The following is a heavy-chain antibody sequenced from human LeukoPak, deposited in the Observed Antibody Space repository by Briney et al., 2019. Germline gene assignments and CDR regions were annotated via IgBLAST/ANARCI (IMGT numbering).Heavy chain of an antibody. CDR3: EREDYRGSSYFCDY. CDR1: GFTFSSYA. Sequence: GGSLRLSCAASGFTFSSYAMHWVRQAPGKGLEWVAVISYDGSNKYYPDSVKGRFTISRDNSKNTLYLQMNSLRAEDTAVYYCEREDYRGSSYFCDYWGQGTLVTVSS. J-gene: IGHJ4*02. V-gene: IGHV3-30-3*01. CDR2: ISYDGSNK. D-gene: IGHD5-12*01.